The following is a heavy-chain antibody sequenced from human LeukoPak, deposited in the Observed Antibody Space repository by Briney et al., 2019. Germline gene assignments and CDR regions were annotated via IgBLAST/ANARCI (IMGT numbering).Heavy chain of an antibody. CDR1: DDSFSSHY. CDR3: ARDLVTVTKGFDI. J-gene: IGHJ3*02. Sequence: TSETLSLTCAVSDDSFSSHYWTWIRQPPGKGLEWIGYISYIGSTNYNPSLKSRVTISIDTSKNQFSLKLSSVTAADTAVYYCARDLVTVTKGFDIWGQGTMVSVSS. CDR2: ISYIGST. D-gene: IGHD4-17*01. V-gene: IGHV4-59*11.